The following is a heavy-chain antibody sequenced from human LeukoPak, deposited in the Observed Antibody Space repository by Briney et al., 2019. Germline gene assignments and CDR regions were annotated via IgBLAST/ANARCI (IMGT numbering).Heavy chain of an antibody. J-gene: IGHJ4*02. Sequence: PSETLSLTCAVSGASINSTNWWNWVRQPPGKGLEWLGEIHHSGSTNYNPSLRSRVTISVDKTNNQFSLQLSSVTAADTAVYYCARAPDAGGTTGPYYFDYWGQGTLVTVSS. V-gene: IGHV4-4*02. CDR3: ARAPDAGGTTGPYYFDY. CDR2: IHHSGST. CDR1: GASINSTNW. D-gene: IGHD2/OR15-2a*01.